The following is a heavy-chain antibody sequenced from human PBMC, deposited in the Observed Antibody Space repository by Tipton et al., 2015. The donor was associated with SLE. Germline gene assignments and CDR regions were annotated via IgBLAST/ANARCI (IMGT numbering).Heavy chain of an antibody. V-gene: IGHV3-30-3*01. Sequence: SLRLSCAASGFTFSSYAMHWVRQAPGKGLEWVAVISYDGSNKYYADSVKGRFTISRDDSKNTAYLQMNSLKTEDTAVYYCTRQGSGIRFLEWLPLPHSMDVWGQGTTVTVSS. CDR2: ISYDGSNK. CDR3: TRQGSGIRFLEWLPLPHSMDV. J-gene: IGHJ6*02. CDR1: GFTFSSYA. D-gene: IGHD3-3*01.